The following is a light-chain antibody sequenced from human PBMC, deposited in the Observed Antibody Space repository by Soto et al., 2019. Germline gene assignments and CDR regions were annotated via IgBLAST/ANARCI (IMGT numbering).Light chain of an antibody. CDR1: SSNIGSNT. J-gene: IGLJ3*02. CDR3: AAWDDSLNGRWV. V-gene: IGLV1-44*01. Sequence: QSVLTQPPSASGTPGQRVTISCSGSSSNIGSNTVNWYQQLPGTAPKLLIYSNNQRPSGVPDRFSGSKSGTSASLAISGLQSEEEADYYCAAWDDSLNGRWVFGGGTQLTVL. CDR2: SNN.